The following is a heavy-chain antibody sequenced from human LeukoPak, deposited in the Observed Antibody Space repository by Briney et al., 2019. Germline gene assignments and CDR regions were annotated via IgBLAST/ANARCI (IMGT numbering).Heavy chain of an antibody. V-gene: IGHV1-18*01. J-gene: IGHJ4*02. CDR2: ISAYNGNT. CDR1: GYTFTSYG. CDR3: ARGLAVAVPYYFDY. D-gene: IGHD6-19*01. Sequence: ASVKVSCKASGYTFTSYGISWVRQAPGQALEWMVWISAYNGNTNYAQKLQGRVTMTPDTSTSTAYMELRSLRSDDTAVYYCARGLAVAVPYYFDYWGQGTLVTVSS.